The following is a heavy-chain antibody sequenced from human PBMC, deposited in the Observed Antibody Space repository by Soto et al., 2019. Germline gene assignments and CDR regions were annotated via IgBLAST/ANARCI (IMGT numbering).Heavy chain of an antibody. V-gene: IGHV4-31*03. CDR1: GGSISSGGYY. J-gene: IGHJ5*02. CDR3: ARTTWARTSVLRWFDP. CDR2: IYYSGST. D-gene: IGHD3-3*01. Sequence: QVQLQESGPGLVKPSQTLSLTCTVSGGSISSGGYYWSWIRHHPGKGLEWIGYIYYSGSTYYNPSLTSRVTISGDTSKNQCPLKLSSVTAADTAVYYCARTTWARTSVLRWFDPLGPGTLVTVSS.